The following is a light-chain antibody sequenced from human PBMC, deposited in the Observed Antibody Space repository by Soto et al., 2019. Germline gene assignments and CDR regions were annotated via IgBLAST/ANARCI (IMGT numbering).Light chain of an antibody. J-gene: IGKJ1*01. Sequence: VVTRSACTRALSPGRRRRLSCRANASVTNFLAWYQQKPGQAPRLLIYGASSRATGIPDRFSGSGSGTDLPLTISRLEPEDFAVYYCQQYGSSLWTLGQGTRLAIK. CDR2: GAS. CDR3: QQYGSSLWT. V-gene: IGKV3-20*01. CDR1: ASVTNF.